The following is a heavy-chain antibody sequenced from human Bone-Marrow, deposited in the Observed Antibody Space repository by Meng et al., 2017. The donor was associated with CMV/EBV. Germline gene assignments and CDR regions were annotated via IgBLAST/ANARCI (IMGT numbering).Heavy chain of an antibody. D-gene: IGHD2-21*01. CDR3: AKSIYRKDDYHFYGMDV. V-gene: IGHV4-59*07. Sequence: SDTLSLTCTVSGASISPYFWSWVRQSPGKGLEWLGYIYYSGSTNSGSTIYNPSLQSRVTISVDTSRHQFSLTLSSVTAADTAVYYCAKSIYRKDDYHFYGMDVWGQGTTVTVSS. CDR2: IYYSGST. J-gene: IGHJ6*02. CDR1: GASISPYF.